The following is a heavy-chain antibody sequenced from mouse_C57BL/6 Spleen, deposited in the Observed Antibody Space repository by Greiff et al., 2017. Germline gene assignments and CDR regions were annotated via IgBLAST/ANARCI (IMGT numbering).Heavy chain of an antibody. J-gene: IGHJ3*01. D-gene: IGHD2-13*01. CDR1: GYTFTSYW. CDR3: AGEYYGDERFAY. Sequence: VQLQQPGAELVKPGASVKMSCKASGYTFTSYWITWVKQRPGQGLEWIGDIYPGSGSTNYNEKFKSKATLTVDTSSSTAYMQLSSLTSEDSAVYYCAGEYYGDERFAYWGQGTLVTVSA. CDR2: IYPGSGST. V-gene: IGHV1-55*01.